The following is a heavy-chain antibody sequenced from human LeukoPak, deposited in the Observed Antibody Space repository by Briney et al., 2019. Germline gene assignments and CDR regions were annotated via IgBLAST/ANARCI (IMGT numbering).Heavy chain of an antibody. J-gene: IGHJ4*02. V-gene: IGHV3-33*06. D-gene: IGHD6-6*01. Sequence: GGSLRLSCAASGFTFSSNGMHWVRQAPGKGLEWVAVICYDGSNKYYADSVKGRFTNSRDNSKHTLYLQMNSLRAEDTAVYYCAKESIAGRPEKSPFDYWGQGTLVTVSS. CDR1: GFTFSSNG. CDR2: ICYDGSNK. CDR3: AKESIAGRPEKSPFDY.